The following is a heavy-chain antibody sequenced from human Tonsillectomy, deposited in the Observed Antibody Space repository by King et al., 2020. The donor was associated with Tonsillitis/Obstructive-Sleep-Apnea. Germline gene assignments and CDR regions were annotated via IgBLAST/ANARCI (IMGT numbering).Heavy chain of an antibody. D-gene: IGHD4-11*01. V-gene: IGHV4-31*03. CDR3: ARVPMTTVTTDYYYAMDV. Sequence: LQLQESGPGLVKPSQTLSLTCTVSGGSISSGAYYWSWIRQHPGKGLEWIGYIYYSGSTYYNPSLKSRLTISVDTSKNQFSLKLSSVTAADTAVYFCARVPMTTVTTDYYYAMDVWGQGTTVPVSS. CDR1: GGSISSGAYY. CDR2: IYYSGST. J-gene: IGHJ6*02.